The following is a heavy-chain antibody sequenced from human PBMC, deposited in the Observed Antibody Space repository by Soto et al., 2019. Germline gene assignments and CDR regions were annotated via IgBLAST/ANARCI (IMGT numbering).Heavy chain of an antibody. J-gene: IGHJ4*02. V-gene: IGHV4-31*03. D-gene: IGHD6-13*01. CDR1: GGPVINGDSY. Sequence: QVQLQESGPGLVKPSQTLSLICTVSGGPVINGDSYLNWIRQHPERGLEWMGYINYRGTTNYNAALTSRLLISVDTSKNEFSLRLTSVTAADTAVYFCARDAPGAAPYWGQGILVTVSS. CDR3: ARDAPGAAPY. CDR2: INYRGTT.